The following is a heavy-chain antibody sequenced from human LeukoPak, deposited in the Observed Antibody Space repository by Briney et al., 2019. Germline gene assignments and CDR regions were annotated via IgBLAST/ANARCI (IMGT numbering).Heavy chain of an antibody. V-gene: IGHV1-18*04. CDR3: ARDGIGYCSSTSCLNWFDP. Sequence: ALVKVSCKASGYTFTSYGISWVRQAPGQGLEWMGWISAYNGNTNYAQKLQGRVTMTTDTSTSTAYMELRSLRSDDTAVYYCARDGIGYCSSTSCLNWFDPWGQGTLVTVSS. CDR1: GYTFTSYG. CDR2: ISAYNGNT. D-gene: IGHD2-2*01. J-gene: IGHJ5*02.